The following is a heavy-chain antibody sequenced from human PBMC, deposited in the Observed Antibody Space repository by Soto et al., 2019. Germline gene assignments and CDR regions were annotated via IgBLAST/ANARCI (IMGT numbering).Heavy chain of an antibody. J-gene: IGHJ6*02. CDR2: IIPIFGTA. V-gene: IGHV1-69*13. CDR1: GGTFSSYA. Sequence: SVKVSCKASGGTFSSYAISWVRQAPGQGLEWMGGIIPIFGTANYAQKFQGRVTITADEPTSTAYMELSSLRSEDTAVYYCAIAIESEGGSSSVYYYGMDVWGQGTTVTVSS. D-gene: IGHD2-15*01. CDR3: AIAIESEGGSSSVYYYGMDV.